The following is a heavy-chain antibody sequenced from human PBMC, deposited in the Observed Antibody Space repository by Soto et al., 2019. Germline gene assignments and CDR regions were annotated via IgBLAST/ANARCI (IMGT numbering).Heavy chain of an antibody. CDR2: MNPNSGNT. D-gene: IGHD6-13*01. CDR1: GYTFTSYD. V-gene: IGHV1-8*01. J-gene: IGHJ5*02. Sequence: ASVKVSCKASGYTFTSYDTNWVRQATGQGLEWMGWMNPNSGNTGYAQKFQGRVTMTRNTSISTAYMELSSLRSEDTAVYYCARGRKVRYSSSWFNWFDPWGQGTLVTVSS. CDR3: ARGRKVRYSSSWFNWFDP.